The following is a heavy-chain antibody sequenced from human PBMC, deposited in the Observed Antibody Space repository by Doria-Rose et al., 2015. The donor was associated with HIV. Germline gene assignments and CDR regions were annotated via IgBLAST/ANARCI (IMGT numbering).Heavy chain of an antibody. CDR2: IFSDDER. CDR1: GVSLSSPGMG. Sequence: QVTLKESGPVLVKPTETLTLTCTVSGVSLSSPGMGVSWIRQPPGQALEWLANIFSDDERSYKTSLKSRLTISRGTSKSQLVLTMTDMDPVDTATYYCARIKSSRWYHKYYFDFWGQGTLVIVSA. J-gene: IGHJ4*02. D-gene: IGHD6-13*01. CDR3: ARIKSSRWYHKYYFDF. V-gene: IGHV2-26*01.